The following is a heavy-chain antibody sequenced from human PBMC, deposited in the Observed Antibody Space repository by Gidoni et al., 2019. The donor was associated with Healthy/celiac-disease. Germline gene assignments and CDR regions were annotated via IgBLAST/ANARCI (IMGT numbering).Heavy chain of an antibody. CDR2: ISGSGGST. CDR1: GFPFSSYA. CDR3: AKPQVLAGSSWQAWFDY. D-gene: IGHD6-13*01. J-gene: IGHJ4*02. Sequence: EVQLLESGGGLVQPGGSLRLSCADSGFPFSSYAMSWVRQAPGKGLEWVSAISGSGGSTYYADSVKGRFTISRDNSKNTLYLQMNSLRAEDTAVYYCAKPQVLAGSSWQAWFDYWGQGTLVTVSS. V-gene: IGHV3-23*01.